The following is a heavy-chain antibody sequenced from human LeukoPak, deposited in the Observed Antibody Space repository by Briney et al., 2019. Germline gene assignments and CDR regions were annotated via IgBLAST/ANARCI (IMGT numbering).Heavy chain of an antibody. CDR1: GGTFISYA. CDR3: ARGEAAPGYYYYMDV. Sequence: ASVKVSCKASGGTFISYAISWVRQAPGQGLEWMGGIIPIFGTANYAQKFQGRVTITTDESTSTAYMELSSLRSEDTAVYYCARGEAAPGYYYYMDVWGKGTTVTVSS. D-gene: IGHD3-10*01. V-gene: IGHV1-69*05. J-gene: IGHJ6*03. CDR2: IIPIFGTA.